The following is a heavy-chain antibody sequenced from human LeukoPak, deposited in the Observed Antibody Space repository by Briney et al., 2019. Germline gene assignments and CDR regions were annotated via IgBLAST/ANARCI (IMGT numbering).Heavy chain of an antibody. V-gene: IGHV3-48*02. D-gene: IGHD2-2*01. CDR1: GFTFSSYA. Sequence: GGSLRLSCAASGFTFSSYAMHWVRQAPGKGLEWVSYISSSGSTTYYADSVKGRFTVSRDNAKNSLYLQMNSLRDEDTAVYYCAFRPLGDCSSSTCYAFDYWGRGTLVTVSS. CDR3: AFRPLGDCSSSTCYAFDY. CDR2: ISSSGSTT. J-gene: IGHJ4*02.